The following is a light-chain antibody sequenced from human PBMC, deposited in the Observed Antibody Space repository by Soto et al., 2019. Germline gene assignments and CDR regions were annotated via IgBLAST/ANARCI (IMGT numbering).Light chain of an antibody. J-gene: IGLJ1*01. CDR2: QVS. V-gene: IGLV2-14*01. Sequence: QSALTQPASGSGSPGQSIAISCTGTTSDVGAYNYVSWYQHHPGKAPKLMIYQVSNRPSGVSNRFSGSKSGNTASLTISGLQAEDEADYYGSSYASSTTYVFGTGTKLTVL. CDR1: TSDVGAYNY. CDR3: SSYASSTTYV.